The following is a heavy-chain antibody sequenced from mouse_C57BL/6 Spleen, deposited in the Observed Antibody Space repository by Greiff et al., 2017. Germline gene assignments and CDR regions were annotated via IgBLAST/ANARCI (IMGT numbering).Heavy chain of an antibody. CDR1: GFSLTSYG. J-gene: IGHJ2*01. CDR3: ARHSHYYGSSSLDY. CDR2: IWSDGST. D-gene: IGHD1-1*01. Sequence: QVQLKESGPGLVAPSQSLSITCTVSGFSLTSYGVHWVRQPPGKGLEWLVVIWSDGSTTYNSALKSRLSISKDNSKSQVFLKMNRLQTDDTARYYWARHSHYYGSSSLDYWGQGTPRTVSS. V-gene: IGHV2-6-1*01.